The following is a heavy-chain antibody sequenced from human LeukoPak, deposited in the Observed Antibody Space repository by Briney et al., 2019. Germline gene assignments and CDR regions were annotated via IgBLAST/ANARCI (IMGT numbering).Heavy chain of an antibody. D-gene: IGHD6-19*01. CDR3: AADHFSGWYLGFDP. J-gene: IGHJ5*02. CDR2: INAGNGNT. CDR1: EYTFTDYA. V-gene: IGHV1-3*01. Sequence: ASVKVSCKASEYTFTDYAINWVRQAPGQRLEWMGWINAGNGNTRYSQRFQGRVTITRDMSTSTAYMELSSLRSEDTAVYYCAADHFSGWYLGFDPWGQGTLVTVSS.